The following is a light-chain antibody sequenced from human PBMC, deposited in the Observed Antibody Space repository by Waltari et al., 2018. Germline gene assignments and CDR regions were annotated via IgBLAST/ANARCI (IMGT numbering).Light chain of an antibody. Sequence: EIVLTQSPATLSVSPGGRATLSCRASQSVTTNVAWYQQRPGQAPSLLICDASTRATGVPARVSGSGSGTEFTLTISSLQSTDFAVYYCQQYDDWSFGQGTKLEIK. V-gene: IGKV3-15*01. J-gene: IGKJ2*01. CDR1: QSVTTN. CDR3: QQYDDWS. CDR2: DAS.